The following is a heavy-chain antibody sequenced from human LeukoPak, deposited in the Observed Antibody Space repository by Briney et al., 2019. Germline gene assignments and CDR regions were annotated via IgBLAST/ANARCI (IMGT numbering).Heavy chain of an antibody. V-gene: IGHV3-30-3*01. CDR3: AKGDSSGWYGDFDY. Sequence: PGGSLRLSCAASGFTFSSYAMHWVRQAPGKGLEWVAVISYDGSNKYYADSVKGRFTISRDNSKNTLYLQMNSLRAEDTAVYYCAKGDSSGWYGDFDYWGQGTLVTVSS. J-gene: IGHJ4*02. D-gene: IGHD6-19*01. CDR2: ISYDGSNK. CDR1: GFTFSSYA.